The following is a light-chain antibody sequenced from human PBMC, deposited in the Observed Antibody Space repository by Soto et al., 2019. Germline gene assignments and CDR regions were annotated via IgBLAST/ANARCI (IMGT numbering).Light chain of an antibody. CDR2: VNS. V-gene: IGLV1-40*01. CDR3: QSYDSSLSAVV. Sequence: QSVLTQPPSVSGAPGQRVTISCTGCSSNIGAGYDVHWYQQLPGTAPKLLINVNSNRPSGVPDRFSGSKSGTSASLAITGLQAEDEADYYCQSYDSSLSAVVFGGGTKVTVL. CDR1: SSNIGAGYD. J-gene: IGLJ2*01.